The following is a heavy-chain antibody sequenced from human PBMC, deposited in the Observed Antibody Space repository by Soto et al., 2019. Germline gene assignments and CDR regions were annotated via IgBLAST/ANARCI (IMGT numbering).Heavy chain of an antibody. Sequence: QVQLVQSGAEVKKPGASVKVSCKASGYTFTSYGISWVRQAPGQGLEWMGWISAYNGNTNYAQKLQARVTMTTDTSPSTSYMELRSLSSDHTPVSHCPRDAPDCSFVPWRRCPLLTLSS. V-gene: IGHV1-18*01. CDR3: PRDAPDCSFVP. J-gene: IGHJ2*01. CDR1: GYTFTSYG. CDR2: ISAYNGNT.